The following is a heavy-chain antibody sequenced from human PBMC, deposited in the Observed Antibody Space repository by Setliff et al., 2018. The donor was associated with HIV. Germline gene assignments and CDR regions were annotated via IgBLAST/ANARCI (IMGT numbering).Heavy chain of an antibody. D-gene: IGHD2-15*01. J-gene: IGHJ3*02. CDR3: ARQRVVATTKLDAFDI. CDR2: FYPGDSDA. Sequence: PGESLKISCKASGYTFTNYWIGWVRQLPGKGLEWMGIFYPGDSDARYSPSFQGQITFSADKSVTTAYLQWGSLKASETAMYYCARQRVVATTKLDAFDIWGQGTMVTVSS. CDR1: GYTFTNYW. V-gene: IGHV5-51*01.